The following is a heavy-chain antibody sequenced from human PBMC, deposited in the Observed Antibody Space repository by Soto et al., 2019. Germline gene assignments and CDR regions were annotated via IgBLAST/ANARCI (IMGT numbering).Heavy chain of an antibody. CDR3: ARDFGVAAAQKLNWFAP. CDR1: GGSFRTYS. J-gene: IGHJ5*02. Sequence: QVQLVQSGTEVKKPGSSVKVSCKPSGGSFRTYSISWVRQAPGQRLEWMGRIIPIVDIVKYAQKFQDRVTITADKSTSTAYMELSSLRSEYTAVYYCARDFGVAAAQKLNWFAPWGQGTLVIVS. CDR2: IIPIVDIV. D-gene: IGHD6-13*01. V-gene: IGHV1-69*08.